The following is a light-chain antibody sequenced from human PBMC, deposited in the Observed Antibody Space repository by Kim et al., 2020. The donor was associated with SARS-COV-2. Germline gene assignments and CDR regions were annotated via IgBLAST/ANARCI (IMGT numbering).Light chain of an antibody. CDR2: GAS. J-gene: IGKJ2*01. V-gene: IGKV3-15*01. Sequence: SVSPGERATLSCRASQSVSRNLAWYQQKPGQVPRLLIYGASTRATGIPASFSGSGSGTEFTLTISSLHSEDFAVYYCQQYNNWPYTFGQGTKLEI. CDR3: QQYNNWPYT. CDR1: QSVSRN.